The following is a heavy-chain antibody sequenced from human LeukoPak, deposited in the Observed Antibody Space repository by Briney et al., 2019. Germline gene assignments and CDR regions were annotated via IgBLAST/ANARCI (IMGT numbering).Heavy chain of an antibody. V-gene: IGHV3-23*01. CDR3: AKAHYSGYKLLDY. CDR1: GFTFSSYA. CDR2: ISGSGGST. Sequence: PGGSLRLSCAASGFTFSSYAMSSVRQAPGKGLEWVSAISGSGGSTYYADSVKGRFTISRDNSKNTLYLQMNSLRAEDTAVYYCAKAHYSGYKLLDYWGQGTLVTVSS. J-gene: IGHJ4*02. D-gene: IGHD5-12*01.